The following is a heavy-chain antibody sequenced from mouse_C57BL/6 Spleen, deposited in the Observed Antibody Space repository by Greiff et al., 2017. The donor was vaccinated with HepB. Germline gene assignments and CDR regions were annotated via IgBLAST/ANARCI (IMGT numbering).Heavy chain of an antibody. CDR3: TRDYYVSRGFAY. Sequence: QVQLKQPGAELVKPGASVKLSCKASGYTFTSYWMHWVKQRPGQGLEWIGMIHPNSGSTNYNEKFKSKATLTVDKSSSTAYLQLSSLTSEDSAVYYCTRDYYVSRGFAYWGQGTLVTVSA. V-gene: IGHV1-64*01. D-gene: IGHD2-1*01. CDR1: GYTFTSYW. CDR2: IHPNSGST. J-gene: IGHJ3*01.